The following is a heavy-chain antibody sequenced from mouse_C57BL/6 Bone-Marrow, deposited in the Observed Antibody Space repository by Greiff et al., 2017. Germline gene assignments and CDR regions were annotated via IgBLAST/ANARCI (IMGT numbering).Heavy chain of an antibody. CDR1: GFNIKDDY. CDR2: IDPENGDT. V-gene: IGHV14-4*01. Sequence: VQLKESGAELVRPGASVKLSCTASGFNIKDDYMHWVKQRPEQGLERIGWIDPENGDTEYASKFQGKATITAGTSSNTAHLQLSSLTSEDTAVYYCTTSYWSQGTSVTVST. CDR3: TTSY. J-gene: IGHJ4*01.